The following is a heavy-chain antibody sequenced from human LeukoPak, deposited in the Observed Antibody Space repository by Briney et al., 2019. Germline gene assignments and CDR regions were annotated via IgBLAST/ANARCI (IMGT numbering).Heavy chain of an antibody. CDR1: GGSISSYY. CDR2: IYYSGST. Sequence: NSSETLSLTCTVSGGSISSYYWSWIRQPPGKGLDWIGYIYYSGSTNYSPSLKSRVTISVDTSKNQFSLKLSSVTAADTAVYYCARTYYDYVWGSYRYWFDPWGQGTLVTVSS. D-gene: IGHD3-16*02. J-gene: IGHJ5*02. V-gene: IGHV4-59*01. CDR3: ARTYYDYVWGSYRYWFDP.